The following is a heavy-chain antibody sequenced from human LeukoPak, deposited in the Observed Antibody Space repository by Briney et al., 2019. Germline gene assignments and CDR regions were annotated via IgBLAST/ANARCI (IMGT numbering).Heavy chain of an antibody. CDR1: GDSINTYS. CDR3: ARRRQTGGDNGLHNWFDP. Sequence: SETLSLTCTVSGDSINTYSWHWIRQPPGKGLEWIGHIYYSGSTIYNPSLRSRVTMSVDTSKNHFSLRLPSVTAADTAVYYCARRRQTGGDNGLHNWFDPWGQGILVTVSS. V-gene: IGHV4-59*08. CDR2: IYYSGST. D-gene: IGHD2-21*01. J-gene: IGHJ5*02.